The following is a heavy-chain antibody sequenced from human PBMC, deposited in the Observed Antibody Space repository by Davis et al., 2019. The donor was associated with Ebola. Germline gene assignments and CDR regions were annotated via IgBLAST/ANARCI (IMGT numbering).Heavy chain of an antibody. Sequence: ASVKVSCKASGYTFTAYYMHWVRQAPGQGLEWMGWINPNSGGTNYAQKFQGWVTMTRDTSISTAYMELSRLRSDDTAVYYRARVYDYHYGMDVWGQGTTVTVSS. CDR3: ARVYDYHYGMDV. J-gene: IGHJ6*02. CDR2: INPNSGGT. V-gene: IGHV1-2*04. D-gene: IGHD5-12*01. CDR1: GYTFTAYY.